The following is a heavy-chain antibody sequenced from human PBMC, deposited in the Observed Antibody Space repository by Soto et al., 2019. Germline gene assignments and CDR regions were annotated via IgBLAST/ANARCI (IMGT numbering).Heavy chain of an antibody. CDR2: INAENGNT. CDR1: GYTFTSYA. Sequence: GASVKVSCKASGYTFTSYAMHWVRQAPGQRLEWMGWINAENGNTKYSQKFQDRVTITRDTSISTAYMELNSLRSDDTAVYYCARESVSLIKDSDYWGQETLSTLSS. D-gene: IGHD3-16*01. CDR3: ARESVSLIKDSDY. V-gene: IGHV1-3*01. J-gene: IGHJ4*02.